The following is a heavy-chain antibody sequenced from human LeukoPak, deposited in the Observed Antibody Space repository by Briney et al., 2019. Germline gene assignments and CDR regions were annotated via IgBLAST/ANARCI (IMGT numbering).Heavy chain of an antibody. CDR3: AKDREFPNFYFDH. CDR1: GFTFSNYA. V-gene: IGHV3-23*01. J-gene: IGHJ4*02. Sequence: GGSLRLSCVASGFTFSNYAVTWVRQTPGKGLEWISAMSGSGGSTYYADSVKGRFTISRDNSMNTLYLQMNSLRVEDTAVYYCAKDREFPNFYFDHWGQGTQVTVSS. D-gene: IGHD4/OR15-4a*01. CDR2: MSGSGGST.